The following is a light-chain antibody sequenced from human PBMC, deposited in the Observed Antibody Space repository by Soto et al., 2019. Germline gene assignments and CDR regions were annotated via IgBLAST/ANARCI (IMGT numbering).Light chain of an antibody. J-gene: IGKJ2*01. CDR3: QQYNSWPPVYT. CDR1: QSVSIN. CDR2: GAS. V-gene: IGKV3-15*01. Sequence: EIVMTQSPATLSVSPGVRATLSCRASQSVSINLAWYQQKPGQAPRLLIYGASTRATGVPARFSGSGSVTDFTLTISSLQSEDFAVYYCQQYNSWPPVYTFGQGTKLEIK.